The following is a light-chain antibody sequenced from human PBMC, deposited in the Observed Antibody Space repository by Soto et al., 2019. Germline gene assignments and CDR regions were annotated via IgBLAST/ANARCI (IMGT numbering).Light chain of an antibody. CDR3: NSYTTRTTYV. J-gene: IGLJ1*01. V-gene: IGLV2-14*03. CDR1: SSDVGAFNY. CDR2: DVS. Sequence: QSALTQPASVSGSPGQAITISCSGTSSDVGAFNYVSWYQQHPGKAPKLMIYDVSNRPSGVSNRFSGSKSGNTASLTISGLRAEDEADYYCNSYTTRTTYVFGTGTKLTVL.